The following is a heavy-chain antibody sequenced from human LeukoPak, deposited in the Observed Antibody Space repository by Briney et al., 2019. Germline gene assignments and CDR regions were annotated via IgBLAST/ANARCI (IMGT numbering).Heavy chain of an antibody. D-gene: IGHD3-22*01. CDR1: GFTFSSYA. V-gene: IGHV3-23*01. Sequence: GGSLRLSCAASGFTFSSYAMSWVRQAPGKGLEWVSSISGSGDNTYYADSVKGRFTISRDNSKNTLYVQVNSLGTEDTAAYYCAKGSYYDSSGSFYFDYWGQGTLVTVSS. J-gene: IGHJ4*02. CDR3: AKGSYYDSSGSFYFDY. CDR2: ISGSGDNT.